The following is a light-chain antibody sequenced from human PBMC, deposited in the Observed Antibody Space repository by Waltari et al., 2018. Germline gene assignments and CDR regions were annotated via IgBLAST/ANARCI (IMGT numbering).Light chain of an antibody. J-gene: IGLJ2*01. CDR2: DVS. V-gene: IGLV2-14*01. Sequence: QSALTQPAAVSGSPGQSVTIFCTGTSNDVGGYNSVSWYQGHPGQAPRGIIYDVSDGASGVSARFSGSKSRNTASLPISGLQAEDEADYYCSSQSSNNVVLFGGGTKLTVL. CDR3: SSQSSNNVVL. CDR1: SNDVGGYNS.